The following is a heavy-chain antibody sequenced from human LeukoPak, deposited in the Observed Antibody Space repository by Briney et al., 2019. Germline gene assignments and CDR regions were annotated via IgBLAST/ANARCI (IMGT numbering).Heavy chain of an antibody. D-gene: IGHD2-15*01. J-gene: IGHJ4*02. CDR2: INWNGGST. V-gene: IGHV3-20*04. CDR3: ARELGYCSGGSCERNYYFDY. CDR1: GFTFSSYA. Sequence: GGSLRLSCAASGFTFSSYAMSWVRQAPGKGLEWVSGINWNGGSTGYADSVKGRFTISRDNAKNSLYLQMNSLRAEDTALYYCARELGYCSGGSCERNYYFDYWGQGTLVTVSS.